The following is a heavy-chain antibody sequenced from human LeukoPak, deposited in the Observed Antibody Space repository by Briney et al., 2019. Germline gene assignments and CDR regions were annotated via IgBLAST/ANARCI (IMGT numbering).Heavy chain of an antibody. CDR3: ARSGGRIAAAGLADY. V-gene: IGHV1-2*06. J-gene: IGHJ4*02. Sequence: ASVKVSCKASGYTFTGYYMHWVRQAPGQGLEWMGRINPNSGGTNYAQKFQGRVTMTRDTSISIAYMELSRLRSADTAVYYCARSGGRIAAAGLADYWGQGTLVTVSS. CDR2: INPNSGGT. D-gene: IGHD6-13*01. CDR1: GYTFTGYY.